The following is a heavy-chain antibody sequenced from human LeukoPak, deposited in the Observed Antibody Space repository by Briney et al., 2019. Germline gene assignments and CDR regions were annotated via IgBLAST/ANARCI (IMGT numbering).Heavy chain of an antibody. CDR3: ARRGGWIGLDY. CDR2: ISNTGSNI. V-gene: IGHV3-48*03. CDR1: GFTFSSYE. J-gene: IGHJ4*02. Sequence: GGSLRLSCAASGFTFSSYEMNWVRQAPGKGLEWVSYISNTGSNIYYADSVKGRFTISRDNAKSSLYLQMNSLRAEDTAVYYCARRGGWIGLDYWGQGTLVTVSS. D-gene: IGHD6-19*01.